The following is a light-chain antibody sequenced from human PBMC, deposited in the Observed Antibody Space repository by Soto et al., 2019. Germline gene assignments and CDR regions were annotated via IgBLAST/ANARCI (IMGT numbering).Light chain of an antibody. CDR1: QRVSSN. J-gene: IGKJ4*01. CDR2: GAS. Sequence: EIVMTQSPATLFVSPGERATLSCRASQRVSSNLAGYQQKPGQAPRLLIYGASTRATGIPARFSGSGSGTEFTLTISSLQSEDFAVYYCQQYNNWPLLTFGGGTKVEIK. CDR3: QQYNNWPLLT. V-gene: IGKV3-15*01.